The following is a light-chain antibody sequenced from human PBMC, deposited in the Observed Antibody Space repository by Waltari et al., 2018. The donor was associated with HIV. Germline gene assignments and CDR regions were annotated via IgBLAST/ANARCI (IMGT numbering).Light chain of an antibody. CDR2: DAS. Sequence: DIQMTQSPSSLSASVGDRVTITCQASQDISNYLTWYQQKPGKAPKLLIYDASNLETGVPSRFSGSGSGTDFTFSISSLQPEDIETYYCQQYDNLPLTFGGGTKVEIK. CDR3: QQYDNLPLT. V-gene: IGKV1-33*01. CDR1: QDISNY. J-gene: IGKJ4*01.